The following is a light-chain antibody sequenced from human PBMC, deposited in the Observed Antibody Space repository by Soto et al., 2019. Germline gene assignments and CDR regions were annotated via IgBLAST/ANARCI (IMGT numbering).Light chain of an antibody. V-gene: IGLV1-40*01. CDR1: SSNIGAGYD. Sequence: QSVLTQPPSVSWAPGQRVTISCTGSSSNIGAGYDVHWYQQLPGTAPKLLIYGNSNRPSGVPDRFSGSKSGTSASLAITGLQAEDEADYYCQSYDSSLSGSNVVFGGGTKLTVL. J-gene: IGLJ2*01. CDR2: GNS. CDR3: QSYDSSLSGSNVV.